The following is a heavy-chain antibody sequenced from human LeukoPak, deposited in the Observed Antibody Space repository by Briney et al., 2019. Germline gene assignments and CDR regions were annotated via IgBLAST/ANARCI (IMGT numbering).Heavy chain of an antibody. J-gene: IGHJ3*02. Sequence: PSETLSLTCTVFGGSISTSSSYWGWIRQPPRKGLEWNGRIYYSGSTYYNPSLKSRVTISVDTSKNQFSLKLSSVSAADTAVYYCARGLGYGSGSYYLGFDMWGQGTMVTVSS. CDR1: GGSISTSSSY. V-gene: IGHV4-39*01. D-gene: IGHD3-10*01. CDR3: ARGLGYGSGSYYLGFDM. CDR2: IYYSGST.